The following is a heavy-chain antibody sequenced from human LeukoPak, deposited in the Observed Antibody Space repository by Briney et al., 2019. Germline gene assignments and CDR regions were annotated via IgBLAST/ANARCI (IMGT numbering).Heavy chain of an antibody. Sequence: ASVKVSCKASGGTFTSYGISWVRQAPGQGLEWMGGIIPMFGTTKYAQEFQGRVTITADQSTRTAYMEMSSLRSEDTALYYCSTVGSSASDPYDYWGQGTPVTVSS. CDR1: GGTFTSYG. CDR3: STVGSSASDPYDY. D-gene: IGHD2-2*01. V-gene: IGHV1-69*13. J-gene: IGHJ4*02. CDR2: IIPMFGTT.